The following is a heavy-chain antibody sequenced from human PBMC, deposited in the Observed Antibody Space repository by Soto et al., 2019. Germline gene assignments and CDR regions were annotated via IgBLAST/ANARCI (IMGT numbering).Heavy chain of an antibody. Sequence: QVQLQESGPGLVKLSETLSLTCTVSGDSVSSDSYYWTCIRQPPGNGMEWIGYIYSSESTKYNPSLRIRVTISLDTSNNQFSLELTSVTAADTAIYYCARNLRGYPRAFDYWGEGALVTVSS. J-gene: IGHJ4*02. D-gene: IGHD5-18*01. V-gene: IGHV4-61*01. CDR2: IYSSEST. CDR1: GDSVSSDSYY. CDR3: ARNLRGYPRAFDY.